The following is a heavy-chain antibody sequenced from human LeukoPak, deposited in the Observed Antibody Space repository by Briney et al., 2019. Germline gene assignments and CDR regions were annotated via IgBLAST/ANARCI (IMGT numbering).Heavy chain of an antibody. V-gene: IGHV1-3*01. Sequence: ASVKVSCKASGYRFTSYSIHWVRQAPGQRLEWMGSVDAGSDNRKYSQKFQGRVTITSDTSASTAYMELSSLRSDDTAVYYCTRESGSYHGNDYWGQGTLVTVSS. J-gene: IGHJ4*02. CDR1: GYRFTSYS. CDR2: VDAGSDNR. D-gene: IGHD1-26*01. CDR3: TRESGSYHGNDY.